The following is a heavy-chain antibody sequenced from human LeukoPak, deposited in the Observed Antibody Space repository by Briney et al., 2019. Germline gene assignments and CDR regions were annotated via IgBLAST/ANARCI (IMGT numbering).Heavy chain of an antibody. D-gene: IGHD6-13*01. J-gene: IGHJ4*02. CDR2: IYYSGST. V-gene: IGHV4-59*01. CDR1: GGSISSYY. Sequence: SETLSLTCTVSGGSISSYYWSWIRQPPGKGLEWIGYIYYSGSTNYSPSLKSRVTISVDTSKNQFSLKLSSVTAADTAVYYCARELAAAGNFDYWGQGTLVTVSS. CDR3: ARELAAAGNFDY.